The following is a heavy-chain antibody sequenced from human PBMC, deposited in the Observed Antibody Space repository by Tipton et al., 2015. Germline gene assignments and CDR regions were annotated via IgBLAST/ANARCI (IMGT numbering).Heavy chain of an antibody. V-gene: IGHV3-7*03. CDR1: GFTFNSYW. CDR2: IKQDGTEK. D-gene: IGHD6-6*01. J-gene: IGHJ4*02. CDR3: ARVYRSSSGRACDY. Sequence: SLRLSCAASGFTFNSYWMSWVRQPPGKGLEWVANIKQDGTEKDYVDSVKGRFTISRDNAKNSLYLQMNSLRAEDTAMYYCARVYRSSSGRACDYWGQGTLVSVSS.